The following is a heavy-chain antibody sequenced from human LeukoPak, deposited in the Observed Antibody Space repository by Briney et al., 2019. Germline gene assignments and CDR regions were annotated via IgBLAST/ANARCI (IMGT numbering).Heavy chain of an antibody. D-gene: IGHD3-16*01. CDR1: GGYISSTTYY. CDR2: LYYSGKT. CDR3: ARSREVWFDY. Sequence: SETLSLTCIISGGYISSTTYYWGWIRQPPGKGLEWIGTLYYSGKTYYNPSLKSRVTISIDTSKNQFSLKLTSATAADTAVYYCARSREVWFDYWGQGTLVTVSS. V-gene: IGHV4-39*01. J-gene: IGHJ4*02.